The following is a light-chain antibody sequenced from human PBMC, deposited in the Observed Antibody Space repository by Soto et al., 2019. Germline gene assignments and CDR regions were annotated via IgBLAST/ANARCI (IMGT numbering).Light chain of an antibody. CDR2: EGS. CDR3: CSYAGSSTFV. Sequence: QSALTQPASVSGSPGQSITISCTGTSSDVGSYNLVSWYQQHPGKAPKLMIYEGSKRPSGVSNRFSGSKSGNTASLTISGLQAEDEAEYYCCSYAGSSTFVFGIGTKLTVL. V-gene: IGLV2-23*03. CDR1: SSDVGSYNL. J-gene: IGLJ1*01.